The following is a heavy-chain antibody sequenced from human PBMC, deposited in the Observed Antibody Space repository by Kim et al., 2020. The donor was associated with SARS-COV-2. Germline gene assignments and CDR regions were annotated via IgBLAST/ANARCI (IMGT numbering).Heavy chain of an antibody. D-gene: IGHD3-22*01. CDR3: ARARSITLIVVVITYFDY. V-gene: IGHV4-31*03. Sequence: SETLSLTCTVSGCSISSGGYYWSWIRQHPGKGLEWIGNIYYSGSTYYNPSLKSRVTISVDTSKNQFSLKLSSVTAADTAVYYCARARSITLIVVVITYFDYWGQGTLVTVSS. CDR2: IYYSGST. CDR1: GCSISSGGYY. J-gene: IGHJ4*02.